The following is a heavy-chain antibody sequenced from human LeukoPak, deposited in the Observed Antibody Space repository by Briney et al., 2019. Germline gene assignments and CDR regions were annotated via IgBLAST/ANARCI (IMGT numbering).Heavy chain of an antibody. Sequence: PSETLSLTCAVSGGSISSGGYSWSWIRQPPGKGLEWIGYIYHSGSTYYNPSLKSRVTISVDRSKNQFSLKLSSVTAADTAVYYCARAHYGSGSYSFDYWGQGTLVTVSS. CDR3: ARAHYGSGSYSFDY. J-gene: IGHJ4*02. D-gene: IGHD3-10*01. V-gene: IGHV4-30-2*01. CDR1: GGSISSGGYS. CDR2: IYHSGST.